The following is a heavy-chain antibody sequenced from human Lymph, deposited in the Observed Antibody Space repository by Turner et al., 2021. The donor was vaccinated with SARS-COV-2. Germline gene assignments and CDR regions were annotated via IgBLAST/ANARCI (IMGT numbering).Heavy chain of an antibody. Sequence: EVQLLESGGGLVQPGGSLRLSCAASGFTFSSYAMSWVRQAPGKGLEWVSAISGSSGDTYYADSVKGRFTISRDNSKNTLYLQMNSLRAEDTAVYYCAKGVRGAMIVVVIPYFDYWGQGTLVTVSS. CDR3: AKGVRGAMIVVVIPYFDY. J-gene: IGHJ4*02. CDR1: GFTFSSYA. CDR2: ISGSSGDT. D-gene: IGHD3-22*01. V-gene: IGHV3-23*01.